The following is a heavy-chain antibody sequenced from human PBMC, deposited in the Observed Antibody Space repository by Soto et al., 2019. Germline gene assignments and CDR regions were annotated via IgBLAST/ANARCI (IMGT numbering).Heavy chain of an antibody. V-gene: IGHV3-30-3*01. Sequence: QVQLVESGGGVVQPGRSLRPSCAASGFTFSSYAMHWVRQAPGKGLEWVAVISYDGSNKYYADSVKGRFTISRDNSKNTLYLQMNSLRAEDTAVYYCAREVAAGSLHFDYWGQGTLVTVSS. CDR3: AREVAAGSLHFDY. J-gene: IGHJ4*02. CDR1: GFTFSSYA. CDR2: ISYDGSNK. D-gene: IGHD6-25*01.